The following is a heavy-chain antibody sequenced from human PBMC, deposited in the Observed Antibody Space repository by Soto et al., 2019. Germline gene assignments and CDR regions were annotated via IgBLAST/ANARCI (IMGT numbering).Heavy chain of an antibody. J-gene: IGHJ6*02. CDR2: ISYDGSNK. V-gene: IGHV3-30*18. Sequence: PGGSLRLSCAASGFTFSSYGMHWVRQAPGKGLEWVAVISYDGSNKYYADSVKGRFTISRDNSKNTLYLQMNSLRAEDTAVYYCAKDHPLGIEAYYGMDVWGQGTTVTVSS. CDR3: AKDHPLGIEAYYGMDV. D-gene: IGHD6-13*01. CDR1: GFTFSSYG.